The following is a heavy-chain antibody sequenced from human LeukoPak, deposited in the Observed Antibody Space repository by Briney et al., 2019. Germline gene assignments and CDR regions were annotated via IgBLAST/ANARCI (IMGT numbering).Heavy chain of an antibody. J-gene: IGHJ4*02. V-gene: IGHV3-23*01. D-gene: IGHD2-8*02. CDR3: ATYRQVLLPFES. Sequence: QAGGSLRLSCAASGFTFSTFAMIWVRQPPGKGLEWVSSIFPSGGEIHYADSVRGRFTIPRDNSKSTLSLQMNSLRVEDTAIYYCATYRQVLLPFESWGQGTLVTVSS. CDR2: IFPSGGEI. CDR1: GFTFSTFA.